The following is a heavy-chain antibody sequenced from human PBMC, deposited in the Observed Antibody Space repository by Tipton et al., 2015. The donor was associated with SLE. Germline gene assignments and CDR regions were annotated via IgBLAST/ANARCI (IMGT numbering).Heavy chain of an antibody. CDR3: ARVDWTVDY. V-gene: IGHV4-59*01. D-gene: IGHD3-9*01. J-gene: IGHJ4*02. Sequence: TLSLTCAVYGGSFSGYYWNWIRQPTGKGLEWIGYIFYNGITNYNPSLKSRVTLSVDMSKNQFSLKLTSVTAADTGVYYCARVDWTVDYWGQGTLVTVSS. CDR1: GGSFSGYY. CDR2: IFYNGIT.